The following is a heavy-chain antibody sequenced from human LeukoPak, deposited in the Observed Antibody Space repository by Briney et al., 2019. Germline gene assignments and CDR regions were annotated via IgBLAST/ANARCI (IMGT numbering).Heavy chain of an antibody. D-gene: IGHD4-17*01. CDR2: ISYDGSNK. V-gene: IGHV3-30*03. CDR1: GFTFSSYD. J-gene: IGHJ6*03. CDR3: TTVHGDYNYYYYYYMDV. Sequence: GGSLRLSCAASGFTFSSYDMNWVRQAPGKGLEWVAVISYDGSNKYYADSVKGRFTISRDNSKNTLYLQMNSLKTEDTAVYYCTTVHGDYNYYYYYYMDVWGKGTTVTISS.